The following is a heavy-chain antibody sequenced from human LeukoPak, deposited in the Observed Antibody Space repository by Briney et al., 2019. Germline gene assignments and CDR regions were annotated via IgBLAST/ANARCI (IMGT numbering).Heavy chain of an antibody. Sequence: PGGSLRLSCAASGFTFSYYSMNWVRQAPGKGLEWISYSNTDGTISYADSVKGRFTISRDNAKNSLYLQMNSLRAEDTAVYYCTSYRAEYFQHWGQGTLVTVSS. CDR1: GFTFSYYS. CDR3: TSYRAEYFQH. J-gene: IGHJ1*01. CDR2: SNTDGTI. V-gene: IGHV3-48*04.